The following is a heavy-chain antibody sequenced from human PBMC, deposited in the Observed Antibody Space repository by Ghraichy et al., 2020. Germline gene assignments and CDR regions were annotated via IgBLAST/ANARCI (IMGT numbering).Heavy chain of an antibody. D-gene: IGHD2-2*01. V-gene: IGHV1-46*01. CDR3: ARRGSCSGSSCPLDF. CDR1: RANVCTHL. CDR2: IKPSSDST. J-gene: IGHJ4*02. Sequence: ASVKVSCKTGRANVCTHLMHWMRQAAGRGLEWMGKIKPSSDSTNYAQNFQGRVTVTRDTSTSTVYMDLRSLRSEDTAIYYCARRGSCSGSSCPLDFWGQGTLVTLSS.